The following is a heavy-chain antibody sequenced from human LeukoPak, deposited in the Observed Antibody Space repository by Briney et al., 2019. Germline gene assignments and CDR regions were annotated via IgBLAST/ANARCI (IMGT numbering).Heavy chain of an antibody. V-gene: IGHV4-4*07. D-gene: IGHD2-2*03. CDR1: GGSISSYY. Sequence: SETLSLTCTVSGGSISSYYWSWIRQPAGKGLEWIGRIYTSGSTNYNPSLRSRVTISVDTSKNQFSLKLSSVTAADTAVYYCASYGYCSSTSCANWFDPWGQGTLVTVSS. J-gene: IGHJ5*02. CDR3: ASYGYCSSTSCANWFDP. CDR2: IYTSGST.